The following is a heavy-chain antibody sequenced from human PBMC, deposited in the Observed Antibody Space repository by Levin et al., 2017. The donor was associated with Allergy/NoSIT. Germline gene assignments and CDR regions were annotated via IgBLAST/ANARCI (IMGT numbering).Heavy chain of an antibody. CDR2: TSGSGATT. V-gene: IGHV3-23*01. CDR1: GFTFSSYA. Sequence: HPGGSLRLSCAASGFTFSSYAMTWVRQTPGEGLAWVSTTSGSGATTVYADSVKGRFTISRDNSQNALYLQMKSLRAEDTAVYYCAKTPRRASGAWGYFEFWGQGTLVTVSS. J-gene: IGHJ4*02. D-gene: IGHD3-16*01. CDR3: AKTPRRASGAWGYFEF.